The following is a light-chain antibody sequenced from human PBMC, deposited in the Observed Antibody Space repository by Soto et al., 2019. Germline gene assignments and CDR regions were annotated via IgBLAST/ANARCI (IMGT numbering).Light chain of an antibody. CDR1: QSISSW. CDR3: QQYNTYPET. V-gene: IGKV1-5*01. J-gene: IGKJ1*01. Sequence: DIQMTQSPSTLSGSVGDRVTITCRASQSISSWLAWYQQKAGKAPKLLIYDASTLESGVPSRFSGSGSGTEFTLTITSLQPDDFATYYCQQYNTYPETFGQGTKV. CDR2: DAS.